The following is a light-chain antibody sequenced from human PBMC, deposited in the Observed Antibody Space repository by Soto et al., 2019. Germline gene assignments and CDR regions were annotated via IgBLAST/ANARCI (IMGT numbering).Light chain of an antibody. CDR2: YDS. CDR1: NIGSKS. V-gene: IGLV3-21*04. Sequence: SYELAQPPSLSVAPGKTATITCGGDNIGSKSVHWYQQKPGQAPVLVIYYDSDRPSGIPERFSASNSGNTATLTISRVEAGDEADYYCQVWDSSSDHYVFGSGTKLTVL. CDR3: QVWDSSSDHYV. J-gene: IGLJ1*01.